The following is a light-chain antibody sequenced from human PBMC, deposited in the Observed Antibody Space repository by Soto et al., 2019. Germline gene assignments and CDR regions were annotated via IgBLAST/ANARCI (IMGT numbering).Light chain of an antibody. J-gene: IGKJ2*01. CDR1: QSVTGW. V-gene: IGKV1-5*01. CDR2: DPS. Sequence: DIQMTQSPSTLSASVGDRVTITCRASQSVTGWLAWYQQKPGEAPKLLIYDPSTLASWVPSWFSGSGSVTQFTLTISSLQPDDSATYYCQQYHSYSPYTFGQGTKLEIK. CDR3: QQYHSYSPYT.